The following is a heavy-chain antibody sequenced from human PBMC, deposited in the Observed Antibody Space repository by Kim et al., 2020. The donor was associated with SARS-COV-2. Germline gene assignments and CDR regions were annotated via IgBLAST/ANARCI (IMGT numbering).Heavy chain of an antibody. V-gene: IGHV3-23*01. D-gene: IGHD6-6*01. CDR1: GIIFSNYA. CDR3: AKGGGEYTSSLNY. Sequence: GGSLRLSCVASGIIFSNYAMTWVRQAPGKGLEWVSGISGSGGRRYYTDSVKGRFTISRDNSKDTLYLQMNSLRADDTAVYYCAKGGGEYTSSLNYWGQGILVTVSS. J-gene: IGHJ4*02. CDR2: ISGSGGRR.